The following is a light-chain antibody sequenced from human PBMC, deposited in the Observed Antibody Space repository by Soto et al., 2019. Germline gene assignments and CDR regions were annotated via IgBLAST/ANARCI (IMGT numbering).Light chain of an antibody. CDR3: SSYAGSNNVV. CDR1: SSDIGGYDY. Sequence: QSALTQPPSASGSPGQSVTISCTGTSSDIGGYDYVSWYQQHPGKAPKLIIYEVNKRPSGVPDRFSGSKSGNTASLIVSGLQAEDEADYYCSSYAGSNNVVFAGGTKVTVL. V-gene: IGLV2-8*01. CDR2: EVN. J-gene: IGLJ3*02.